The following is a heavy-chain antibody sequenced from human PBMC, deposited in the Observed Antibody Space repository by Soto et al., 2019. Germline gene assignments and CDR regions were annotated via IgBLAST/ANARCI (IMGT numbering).Heavy chain of an antibody. CDR2: IWYDGSKK. CDR1: GFTFSSFG. CDR3: ARDASYYSLWSGDYPSRYGMDV. Sequence: QVQVVESGGGVVQPGRSLRLSCAASGFTFSSFGMHWVRQAPGKGLEWVSLIWYDGSKKSYGDSVKGRFTISRDNSRYTVYLQMNSLRADDKAVYYCARDASYYSLWSGDYPSRYGMDVWGQGTTVTVSS. V-gene: IGHV3-33*01. J-gene: IGHJ6*02. D-gene: IGHD3-3*01.